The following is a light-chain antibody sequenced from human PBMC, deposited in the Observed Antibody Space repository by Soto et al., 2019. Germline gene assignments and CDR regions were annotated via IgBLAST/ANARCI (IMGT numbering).Light chain of an antibody. CDR1: QSVTNSF. CDR3: QQYDNSPLT. J-gene: IGKJ4*01. CDR2: GAS. Sequence: EIVLAQSPGTLSLSPGERATLSCRASQSVTNSFLAWYQQKPGQAPRLLIYGASNRATGIPDRFSGSGSGTDFTLTISRLEPEDFAVYYCQQYDNSPLTFGGGTKVDVK. V-gene: IGKV3-20*01.